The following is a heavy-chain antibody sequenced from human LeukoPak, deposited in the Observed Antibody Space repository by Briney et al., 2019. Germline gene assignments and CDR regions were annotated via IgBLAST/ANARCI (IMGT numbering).Heavy chain of an antibody. D-gene: IGHD3-10*01. V-gene: IGHV4-39*01. CDR2: IYYSGST. CDR1: GGSISSSSYY. Sequence: PSETLSLTCTVSGGSISSSSYYWGWIRQPPGKGLEWIGSIYYSGSTYYNPSLKSRVTISVDTSKNQFSLKLSSVTAADTAVYYCARQRRGRSVDYGSGTPIDYWGQGTLVTVSS. J-gene: IGHJ4*02. CDR3: ARQRRGRSVDYGSGTPIDY.